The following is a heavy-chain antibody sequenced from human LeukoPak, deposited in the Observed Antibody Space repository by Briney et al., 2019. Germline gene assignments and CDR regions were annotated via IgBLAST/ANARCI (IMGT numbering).Heavy chain of an antibody. Sequence: SQTLSLTCTVSGDSFSSGGYYWNWIRQLPWRGLEWIGYISYSGNTFYKSSLESRVAISLDTSKNQFSLKLSSMTAADTAVYYCAGYYDFWSGYPDYYYYGMVVWGQGTTVTVSS. CDR1: GDSFSSGGYY. CDR3: AGYYDFWSGYPDYYYYGMVV. CDR2: ISYSGNT. D-gene: IGHD3-3*01. J-gene: IGHJ6*02. V-gene: IGHV4-31*03.